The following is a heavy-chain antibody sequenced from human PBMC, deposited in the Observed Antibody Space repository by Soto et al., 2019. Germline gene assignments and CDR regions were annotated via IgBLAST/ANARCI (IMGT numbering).Heavy chain of an antibody. J-gene: IGHJ4*02. D-gene: IGHD3-22*01. CDR3: AKVMYYYDTSVYYYFEY. CDR1: GFTFSTYA. V-gene: IGHV3-23*01. CDR2: ISASGGYST. Sequence: GESLKISCAASGFTFSTYAMTWVRQAPGKGLEWVSTISASGGYSTYYADSVKGRFTISRDNSKNTLYLQMNGLRAEDTAVYYCAKVMYYYDTSVYYYFEYWGQGTQVTVSS.